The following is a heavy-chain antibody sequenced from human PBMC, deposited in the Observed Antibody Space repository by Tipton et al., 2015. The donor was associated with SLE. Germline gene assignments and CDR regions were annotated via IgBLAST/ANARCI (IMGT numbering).Heavy chain of an antibody. D-gene: IGHD3-10*01. CDR2: INHSGST. Sequence: TLSLTCAVYGGSFSGYYWSWIRQPPGKGLEWIGEINHSGSTNYNPSLKGRVTISVDTSKNQFSLKLSSVTAADTAVYYCARGGPYYYGSGSSPAEYFQYWRQGTLVTVSS. CDR3: ARGGPYYYGSGSSPAEYFQY. V-gene: IGHV4-34*01. J-gene: IGHJ1*01. CDR1: GGSFSGYY.